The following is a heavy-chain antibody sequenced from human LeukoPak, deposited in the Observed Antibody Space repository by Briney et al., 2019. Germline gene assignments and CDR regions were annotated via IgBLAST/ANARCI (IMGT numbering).Heavy chain of an antibody. J-gene: IGHJ6*02. CDR1: GGSISSYY. CDR3: ASSYCSSTSCYRYYYYGMDV. Sequence: SETLSLTCTVSGGSISSYYWSWIRQPAGKGLEWIGRIYTSGSTNYNPSLKSRVTISVDTSKNQFSLKLSSVTAADTAVYYCASSYCSSTSCYRYYYYGMDVWGQGTTVTVSS. D-gene: IGHD2-2*01. V-gene: IGHV4-4*07. CDR2: IYTSGST.